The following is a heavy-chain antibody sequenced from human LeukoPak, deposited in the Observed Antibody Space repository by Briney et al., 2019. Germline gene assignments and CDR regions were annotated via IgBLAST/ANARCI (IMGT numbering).Heavy chain of an antibody. CDR2: INWNGGST. D-gene: IGHD3-3*01. J-gene: IGHJ4*02. V-gene: IGHV3-20*01. CDR3: ARALGNDFWSGYYADY. Sequence: GGSLRLSCAASGFTFDDYGMSWVRQAPGKGLEWVSGINWNGGSTGYADSVKGRFTISRDNAKNSLYLQMNSLRAEDTALYHCARALGNDFWSGYYADYWGQGTLVTVSS. CDR1: GFTFDDYG.